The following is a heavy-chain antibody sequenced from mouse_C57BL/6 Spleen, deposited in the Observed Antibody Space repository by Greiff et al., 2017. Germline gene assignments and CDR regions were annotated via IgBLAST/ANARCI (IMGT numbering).Heavy chain of an antibody. D-gene: IGHD1-1*01. V-gene: IGHV5-4*03. J-gene: IGHJ4*01. Sequence: EVNLVESGGGLVKPGGSLKLSCAASGFTFSSYAMSWVRQTPEKRLEWVATISDGGSYTYYPDNVKGRFTISRDNAKNNLYLQMSHLKSEDTAMYYCARGDYYGSRGAMDYWGQGDSVTVSS. CDR1: GFTFSSYA. CDR2: ISDGGSYT. CDR3: ARGDYYGSRGAMDY.